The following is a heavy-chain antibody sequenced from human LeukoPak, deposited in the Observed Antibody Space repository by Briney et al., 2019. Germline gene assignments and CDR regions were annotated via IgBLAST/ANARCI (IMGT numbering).Heavy chain of an antibody. CDR1: GGSISSYY. CDR2: IYYSGST. Sequence: PSETLSLTCTVSGGSISSYYWSWIRQPPGKGLEWIGYIYYSGSTNCNPSLKSRVTMSVDTSKNQFSLKLSSVTAADTAVYYCARASFSGWYYVYWGQGTLVTVSS. V-gene: IGHV4-59*12. J-gene: IGHJ4*02. CDR3: ARASFSGWYYVY. D-gene: IGHD6-19*01.